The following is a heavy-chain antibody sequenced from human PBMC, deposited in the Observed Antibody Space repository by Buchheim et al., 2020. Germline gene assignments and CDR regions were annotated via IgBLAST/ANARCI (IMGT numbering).Heavy chain of an antibody. D-gene: IGHD1-26*01. CDR1: GGSISSYY. CDR3: ARDRGSYGDLYYVDY. CDR2: IYYSGST. Sequence: QVQLQESGPGLVKPSETLSLTCTVSGGSISSYYWSWIRQPPGKGLEWIGYIYYSGSTNYNPSLMSLVTISVDTSQNPFSLKLSSVTAADTAVYYCARDRGSYGDLYYVDYWGQGTL. J-gene: IGHJ4*02. V-gene: IGHV4-59*01.